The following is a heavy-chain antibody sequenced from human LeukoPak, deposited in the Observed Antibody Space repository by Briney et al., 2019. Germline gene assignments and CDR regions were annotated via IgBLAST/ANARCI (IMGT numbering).Heavy chain of an antibody. J-gene: IGHJ4*02. CDR3: ARDYGDYHFDY. CDR2: IYYIGNT. D-gene: IGHD4-17*01. CDR1: GGSTSNTNYY. Sequence: SETLSLTCTVSGGSTSNTNYYWGWIRQPPGKGLEWIGTIYYIGNTYYNPSLKSRVTLSVDTSKNQFSLKLSSVTAADTAMYYCARDYGDYHFDYWGQGTLVTVSS. V-gene: IGHV4-39*07.